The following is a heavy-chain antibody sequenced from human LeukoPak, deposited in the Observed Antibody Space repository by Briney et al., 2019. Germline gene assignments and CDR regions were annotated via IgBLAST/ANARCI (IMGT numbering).Heavy chain of an antibody. CDR3: ARTYYYDSSGYYSLGY. CDR1: GYTFTSYW. CDR2: IYPGDSDT. J-gene: IGHJ4*02. V-gene: IGHV5-51*03. Sequence: GASVKVSCKASGYTFTSYWIGWVRQMPGKGLEWMGIIYPGDSDTRYSPSFQGQVTISADKSISTACLQWSSLKASDTAMYYCARTYYYDSSGYYSLGYWGQGTLVTVSS. D-gene: IGHD3-22*01.